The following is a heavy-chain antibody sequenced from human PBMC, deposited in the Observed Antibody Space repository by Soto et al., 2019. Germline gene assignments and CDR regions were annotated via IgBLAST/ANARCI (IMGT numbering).Heavy chain of an antibody. V-gene: IGHV3-23*01. CDR3: AKDWVYDFWSGSWFDS. J-gene: IGHJ5*01. CDR2: LSGHGGTT. D-gene: IGHD3-3*01. Sequence: GGSLRLSCAASGFTFSDYAMSWFRQAPGKGLEWVAALSGHGGTTYYADSVKGRFIFSRDDSKNTLYLQMNSLRAEDMAVYFCAKDWVYDFWSGSWFDSWGQGTLVTVSS. CDR1: GFTFSDYA.